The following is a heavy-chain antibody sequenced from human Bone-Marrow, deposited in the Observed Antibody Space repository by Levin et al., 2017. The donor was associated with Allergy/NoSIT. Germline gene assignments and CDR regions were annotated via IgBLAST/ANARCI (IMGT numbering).Heavy chain of an antibody. CDR2: ISGGGGGT. Sequence: GGSLRLSCAASDFTFKNYAMNWVRQAPGKGLQWVARISGGGGGTSYADSVRGRFAISRDNSKSTLFLQMDSLRVEDTATYYCVKSPSVLESGGYLYGEYFQHWGQGVLVSVSS. CDR3: VKSPSVLESGGYLYGEYFQH. J-gene: IGHJ1*01. D-gene: IGHD6-25*01. V-gene: IGHV3-23*01. CDR1: DFTFKNYA.